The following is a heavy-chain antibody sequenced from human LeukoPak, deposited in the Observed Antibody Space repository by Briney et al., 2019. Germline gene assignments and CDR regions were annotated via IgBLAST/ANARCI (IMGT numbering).Heavy chain of an antibody. Sequence: EPSVKVSCKASGGTFSTYAISWVRQAPGQGLEWMGGIIPIFGTANYAQKFQGRVTITADESTSTAYMELSSLRSEDTAVYYCASDYYGSGSGFDPWGQGTLVTVSS. CDR1: GGTFSTYA. CDR3: ASDYYGSGSGFDP. V-gene: IGHV1-69*01. CDR2: IIPIFGTA. D-gene: IGHD3-10*01. J-gene: IGHJ5*02.